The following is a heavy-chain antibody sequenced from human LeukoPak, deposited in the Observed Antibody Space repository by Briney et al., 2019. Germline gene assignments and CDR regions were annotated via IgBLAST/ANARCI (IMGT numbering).Heavy chain of an antibody. Sequence: PPESLSLTRAVYGESLRVNYSSRGPHPPGKGLGWIGEINNSGSTNYSPSLKSRVTISVDTSKNQFSLKLSSLTAADTAVYYCARGDSSGYYYAEWGQGTLVTVSS. V-gene: IGHV4-34*01. CDR3: ARGDSSGYYYAE. CDR2: INNSGST. D-gene: IGHD3-22*01. J-gene: IGHJ4*02. CDR1: GESLRVNY.